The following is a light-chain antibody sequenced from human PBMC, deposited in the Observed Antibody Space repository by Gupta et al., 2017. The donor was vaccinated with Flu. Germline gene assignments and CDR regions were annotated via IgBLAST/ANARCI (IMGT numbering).Light chain of an antibody. Sequence: DIQLTQSPSFLSASVGDRVTITCRASQAISSYLAWYQQKPGKAPNLVIYAASTLQSGVPSRFSGSGYGTEFTLTISSRQPEDFAAYYCQQLKSYPPITFGQGTQMEIK. CDR2: AAS. CDR3: QQLKSYPPIT. J-gene: IGKJ5*01. CDR1: QAISSY. V-gene: IGKV1-9*01.